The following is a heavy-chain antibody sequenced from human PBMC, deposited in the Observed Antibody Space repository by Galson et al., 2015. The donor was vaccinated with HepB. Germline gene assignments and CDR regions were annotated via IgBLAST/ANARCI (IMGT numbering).Heavy chain of an antibody. CDR3: ARELYGSGSYYYFDY. D-gene: IGHD3-10*01. CDR1: GGTFSSYA. V-gene: IGHV1-69*04. CDR2: IIPILGIA. Sequence: SVKVSCKASGGTFSSYAISWVRQAPGQGLEWMGRIIPILGIANYAQKFQGRVTITADKSTSTAYMELSSLRSEDTAVCYCARELYGSGSYYYFDYWGQGTLVTVSS. J-gene: IGHJ4*02.